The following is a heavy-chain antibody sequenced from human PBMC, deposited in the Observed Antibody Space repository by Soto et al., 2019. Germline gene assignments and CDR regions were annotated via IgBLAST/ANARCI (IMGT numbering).Heavy chain of an antibody. CDR2: INAGSGNT. J-gene: IGHJ5*02. Sequence: QVQLVQSGAEVKKPGASVKVSCTASGYTFTHYAVHWVRHAPGHRLEWMGFINAGSGNTKYSQTFQGRLTFTKATSPSTAYMDLSSLRSEDTAIYNCARGLAADGAWGQGTLLTVSS. CDR3: ARGLAADGA. D-gene: IGHD6-13*01. V-gene: IGHV1-3*01. CDR1: GYTFTHYA.